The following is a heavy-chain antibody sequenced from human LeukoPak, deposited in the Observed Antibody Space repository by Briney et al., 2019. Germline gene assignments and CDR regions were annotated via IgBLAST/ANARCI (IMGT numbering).Heavy chain of an antibody. D-gene: IGHD5-18*01. V-gene: IGHV3-7*03. CDR2: IKPDGSEQ. CDR3: AKGEDRGYSYGSDY. J-gene: IGHJ4*02. Sequence: GGSLRLSCAASGFTFSDYYMSWVRQAPGEGLDWVAAIKPDGSEQYYVDSVRGRFTISRDNAKNSLYLQMRSLRTEDTALYYCAKGEDRGYSYGSDYWGQGTLVIVSS. CDR1: GFTFSDYY.